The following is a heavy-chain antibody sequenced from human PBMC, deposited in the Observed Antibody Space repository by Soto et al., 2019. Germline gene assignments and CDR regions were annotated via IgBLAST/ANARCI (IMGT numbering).Heavy chain of an antibody. V-gene: IGHV1-3*01. CDR1: GYTFTSYA. CDR2: INAGNGNT. CDR3: ARGRTIFGVVIDSKLMEAFDI. Sequence: ASVKVSCKASGYTFTSYAMHWVRQAPGQRLEWMGWINAGNGNTKYSQKFQGRVTITRDTSASTAYMELSSLRSEDTAVYYCARGRTIFGVVIDSKLMEAFDIWGQGTMVTVSS. J-gene: IGHJ3*02. D-gene: IGHD3-3*01.